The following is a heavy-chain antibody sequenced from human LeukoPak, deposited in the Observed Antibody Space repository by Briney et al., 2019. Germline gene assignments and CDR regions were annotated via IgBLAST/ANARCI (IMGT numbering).Heavy chain of an antibody. CDR2: ISSSSNTI. J-gene: IGHJ6*03. D-gene: IGHD1-26*01. Sequence: GGSLRLSCAASGFTFSSYSMNWVRQAPGKGLEWVSYISSSSNTIYYADSVKGRFTISRDNAKNSLYLQMNSLRAEDTAVYYCARDGRWELLDYYYMDVWGKGTTVTVSS. CDR1: GFTFSSYS. V-gene: IGHV3-48*01. CDR3: ARDGRWELLDYYYMDV.